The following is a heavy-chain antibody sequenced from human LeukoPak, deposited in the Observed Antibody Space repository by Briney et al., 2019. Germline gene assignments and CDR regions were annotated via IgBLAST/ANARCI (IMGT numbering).Heavy chain of an antibody. CDR1: GGSISSYY. V-gene: IGHV4-59*01. CDR2: IYYSGST. J-gene: IGHJ6*03. CDR3: ARVGGQRGYSGMGRYYYYYMDV. Sequence: SETLSLTCTVSGGSISSYYWSWIQQPAGRGLEWIGYIYYSGSTNYNPSLKSRVTISVDTSKNQFSLKLSSVTAADTAVYYCARVGGQRGYSGMGRYYYYYMDVWGKGTTVTVSS. D-gene: IGHD5-12*01.